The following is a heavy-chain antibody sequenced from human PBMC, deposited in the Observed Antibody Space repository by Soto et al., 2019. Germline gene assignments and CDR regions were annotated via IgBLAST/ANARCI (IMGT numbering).Heavy chain of an antibody. Sequence: VSSVKVSCKASGGTFSSYAISWVRQAPGQGLEWMGGIIPIFGTANYAQKFQGRVTITADESTSTAYMELSSLRSEDTAVYYCAREWSGTVVTPYYYYYGMDVWGQGTTVTVSS. D-gene: IGHD3-3*01. CDR1: GGTFSSYA. CDR2: IIPIFGTA. V-gene: IGHV1-69*13. CDR3: AREWSGTVVTPYYYYYGMDV. J-gene: IGHJ6*02.